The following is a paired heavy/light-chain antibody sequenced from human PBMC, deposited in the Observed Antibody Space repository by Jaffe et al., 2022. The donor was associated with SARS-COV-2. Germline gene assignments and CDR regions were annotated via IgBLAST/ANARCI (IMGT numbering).Heavy chain of an antibody. CDR2: TSYDGTHK. V-gene: IGHV3-30*04. CDR1: GFTFSSYS. J-gene: IGHJ4*02. Sequence: QVHLVESGGGVVQPGKSLRLSCAASGFTFSSYSMHWVRQAPGKGLEWVALTSYDGTHKYYADSVKGRFTVSRDNSKNTLYLQMNSLRSEDTAVYYCATLRAGPADCWGQGTLVTVSS. D-gene: IGHD2-2*01. CDR3: ATLRAGPADC.
Light chain of an antibody. Sequence: DIQLTQSPSSLSASVGDRITIACRASQSISIYLNWYQQKPGKAPKLLIYAASSLQSGVPSRFSGSGSATDFTLTINSLQPEDFATYYCQQTYNTPPTFGQGTKLAIK. V-gene: IGKV1-39*01. J-gene: IGKJ2*01. CDR1: QSISIY. CDR3: QQTYNTPPT. CDR2: AAS.